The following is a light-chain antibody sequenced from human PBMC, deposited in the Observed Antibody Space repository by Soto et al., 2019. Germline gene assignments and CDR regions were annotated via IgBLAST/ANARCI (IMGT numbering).Light chain of an antibody. J-gene: IGLJ2*01. CDR1: SSDVGSYNL. CDR3: CSYAGSSTDVV. V-gene: IGLV2-23*01. Sequence: QSALTQPASVSGSPGQSITISCTGTSSDVGSYNLVSWYQQHPGKAPKLMIHEGSKRPSGVSNRFSGSKSGNTASLTISGLQADDEADYYCCSYAGSSTDVVFGGGTKLTVL. CDR2: EGS.